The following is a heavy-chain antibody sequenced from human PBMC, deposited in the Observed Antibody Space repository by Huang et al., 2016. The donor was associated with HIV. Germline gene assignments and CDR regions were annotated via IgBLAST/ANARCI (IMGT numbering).Heavy chain of an antibody. CDR3: TRDGVAPDEEFDY. J-gene: IGHJ4*02. CDR2: VNPNNGAT. CDR1: GYAFADYF. V-gene: IGHV1-2*02. Sequence: QVQLVQSGAEVKKPGASVKVSCKPSGYAFADYFIHCGRQAPGQGLEGVAWVNPNNGATNYDQTFLGRLTVTGDASMRTAYMELSGLTSADTAKYYCTRDGVAPDEEFDYWGQGTVIIVSS. D-gene: IGHD5-12*01.